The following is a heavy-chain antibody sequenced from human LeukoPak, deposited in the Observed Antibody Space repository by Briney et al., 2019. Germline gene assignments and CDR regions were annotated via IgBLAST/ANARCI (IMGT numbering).Heavy chain of an antibody. J-gene: IGHJ4*02. D-gene: IGHD3-22*01. CDR3: AKDGGHYDSSGSSPIYYFDY. V-gene: IGHV3-30*18. CDR2: ISYDGSKK. CDR1: GFTFSSYA. Sequence: QPGRSLRLSCATSGFTFSSYAMHWVRQAPGKGLEWVAVISYDGSKKYYADSVKGRFTISRDNSKNTVHLQMSSLRAEDTAVFYCAKDGGHYDSSGSSPIYYFDYWGQGTLVTVSS.